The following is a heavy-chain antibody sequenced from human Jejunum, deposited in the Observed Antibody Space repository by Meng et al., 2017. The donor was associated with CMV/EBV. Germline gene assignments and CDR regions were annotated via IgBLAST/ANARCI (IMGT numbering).Heavy chain of an antibody. D-gene: IGHD4-11*01. CDR3: ARDNDFTNYY. CDR1: GFNFGGYS. J-gene: IGHJ4*02. Sequence: SCAASGFNFGGYSMNCVRQAPGKGLEWVASITNTGSRIYYGDSVKDRFTISRDNAENSLYLQMNSLRPEDTAVYYCARDNDFTNYYWGQGTLVTVSS. CDR2: ITNTGSRI. V-gene: IGHV3-21*01.